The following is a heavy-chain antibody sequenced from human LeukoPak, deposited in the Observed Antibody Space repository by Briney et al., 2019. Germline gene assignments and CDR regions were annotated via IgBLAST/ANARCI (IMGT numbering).Heavy chain of an antibody. J-gene: IGHJ3*02. CDR1: GFTFSSYW. Sequence: GGSLRLSCAASGFTFSSYWMNWVRQAPAKGLEWVANIKKDGSERYYVDSVKGRFTISRDNTKKSLYLQMNTLRAEDTAVYYCARDLAGPPQEAFDIWGQGTMVTVSS. CDR2: IKKDGSER. CDR3: ARDLAGPPQEAFDI. V-gene: IGHV3-7*01.